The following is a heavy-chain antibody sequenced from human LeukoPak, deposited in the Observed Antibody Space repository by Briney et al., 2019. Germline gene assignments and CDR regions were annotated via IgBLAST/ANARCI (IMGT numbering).Heavy chain of an antibody. D-gene: IGHD3-3*01. V-gene: IGHV3-9*03. CDR3: AKGINYDFWSGASDY. CDR1: GFTFDDYA. J-gene: IGHJ4*02. Sequence: PGGSLRLSCAASGFTFDDYAMHWVRQAPGKGLEWVSGISWNSGSIGYADSVKGRFTISRDNAKNSLYLQMNSLRAEDMALYYCAKGINYDFWSGASDYWGQGTLVTVSS. CDR2: ISWNSGSI.